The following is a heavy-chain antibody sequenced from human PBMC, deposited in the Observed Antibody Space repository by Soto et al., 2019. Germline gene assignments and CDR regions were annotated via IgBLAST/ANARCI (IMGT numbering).Heavy chain of an antibody. CDR1: GFTFSSYS. Sequence: LRLSCAASGFTFSSYSMNWVRQAPGKGLEWVSYISSSSSTIYYADSVKGRFAISRDNAKNSLYLQMNSLRDEDTAVYYCARDLGYYYDSSGYYSHGMDVWGHGTTVTVSS. V-gene: IGHV3-48*02. D-gene: IGHD3-22*01. J-gene: IGHJ6*02. CDR2: ISSSSSTI. CDR3: ARDLGYYYDSSGYYSHGMDV.